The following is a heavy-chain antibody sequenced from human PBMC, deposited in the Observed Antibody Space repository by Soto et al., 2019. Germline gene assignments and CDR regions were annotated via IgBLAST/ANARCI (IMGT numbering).Heavy chain of an antibody. Sequence: XVPCKASGYTFTGYYMHWVRQAPGQGLEWMGWINPNSGGTNYAQKFQGRVTMTRDTSMSTAYMELSRMRSDDTAVYYCAXXXXXFXXYDAXDIWXXGTMVTVSS. CDR3: AXXXXXFXXYDAXDI. CDR2: INPNSGGT. J-gene: IGHJ3*02. V-gene: IGHV1-2*02. CDR1: GYTFTGYY.